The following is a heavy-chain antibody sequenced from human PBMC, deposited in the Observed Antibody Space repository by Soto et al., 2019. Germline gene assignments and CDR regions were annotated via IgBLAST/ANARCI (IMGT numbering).Heavy chain of an antibody. CDR1: GYTFTNYY. V-gene: IGHV1-46*01. Sequence: ASVKVSCKASGYTFTNYYIHWVRQAPGQGLEWMGIINPSGGSTSYAQRFRGRVTMTRDTSTSTVYMDLSGLRSEDTDVYYCAREDLISMRDYYFTYWGQGSMVTVSS. J-gene: IGHJ4*02. D-gene: IGHD3-22*01. CDR2: INPSGGST. CDR3: AREDLISMRDYYFTY.